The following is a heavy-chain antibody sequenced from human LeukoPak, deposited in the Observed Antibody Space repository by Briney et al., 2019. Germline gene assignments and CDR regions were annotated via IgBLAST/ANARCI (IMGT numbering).Heavy chain of an antibody. CDR1: GFTFSSYA. J-gene: IGHJ4*02. V-gene: IGHV3-23*01. Sequence: GGSLRLSCAVSGFTFSSYAMSWVRQAPGKGLEWVSAISGSGAGTYYADSVKGRFTISRDNSKNTLYLQMNSLGVEDTAVYYCAKNPGQHCSSASCYVDYWGQGTLVTVSS. CDR3: AKNPGQHCSSASCYVDY. CDR2: ISGSGAGT. D-gene: IGHD2-2*01.